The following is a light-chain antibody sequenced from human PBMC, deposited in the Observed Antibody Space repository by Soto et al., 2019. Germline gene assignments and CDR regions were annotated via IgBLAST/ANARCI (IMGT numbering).Light chain of an antibody. V-gene: IGLV1-51*01. CDR1: SSNIGNNY. J-gene: IGLJ1*01. CDR2: DNY. CDR3: GTWDTSLRVFYV. Sequence: QSVLTQPPSVSAAPGQNVTISCSGTSSNIGNNYVSWYQHLPGTAPRILIYDNYKQPSGIPDRFSGFKSGTSATLGITGLQTGDEADYYCGTWDTSLRVFYVFGSGTKLTVL.